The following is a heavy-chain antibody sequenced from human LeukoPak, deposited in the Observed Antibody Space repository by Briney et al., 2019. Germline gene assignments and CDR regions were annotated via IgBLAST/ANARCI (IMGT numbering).Heavy chain of an antibody. Sequence: ASQTLSLTCAVSGVSISSGGYSWIWIRQPPGKGLEWIGYIYHRGRTYYTPSLKSRVTISVDRSKNQFSLKLSSVTAADTAVYYCARARVGDCSGGSCYTRRLEYYFDYWGQGTLVTVSS. V-gene: IGHV4-30-2*01. CDR3: ARARVGDCSGGSCYTRRLEYYFDY. D-gene: IGHD2-15*01. CDR1: GVSISSGGYS. J-gene: IGHJ4*02. CDR2: IYHRGRT.